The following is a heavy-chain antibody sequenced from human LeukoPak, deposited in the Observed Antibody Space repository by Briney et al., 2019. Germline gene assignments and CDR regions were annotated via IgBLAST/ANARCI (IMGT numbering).Heavy chain of an antibody. CDR3: ARDQCTGSTSCYITEEKGWFDP. D-gene: IGHD2-2*02. CDR2: INPSGGST. Sequence: GASVEVSCKASGYTFTSYYMHWVRQAPGQGLEWMGIINPSGGSTSYAQKFQGRVTMTRDTSTSTVYMELSSLRSEDTAVYYCARDQCTGSTSCYITEEKGWFDPWGQGTLVTVSS. CDR1: GYTFTSYY. V-gene: IGHV1-46*01. J-gene: IGHJ5*02.